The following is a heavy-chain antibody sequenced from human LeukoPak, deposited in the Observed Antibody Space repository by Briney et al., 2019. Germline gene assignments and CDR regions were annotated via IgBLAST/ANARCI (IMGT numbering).Heavy chain of an antibody. D-gene: IGHD2/OR15-2a*01. Sequence: PGGSLRLSCAVSGFTFSSHGFTWVRQVPGKGLEWVSAIEISGDTFYADSVKGRFTISRDNSKNTLYLQMSTLRAEDTGVYYCTRNPEMQYWFDPWGQGTLVTVSS. CDR1: GFTFSSHG. V-gene: IGHV3-23*01. CDR2: IEISGDT. CDR3: TRNPEMQYWFDP. J-gene: IGHJ5*02.